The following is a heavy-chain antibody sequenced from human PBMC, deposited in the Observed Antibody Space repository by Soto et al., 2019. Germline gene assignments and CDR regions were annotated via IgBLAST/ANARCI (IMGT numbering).Heavy chain of an antibody. V-gene: IGHV2-5*01. CDR2: IYWNDDK. D-gene: IGHD6-13*01. Sequence: GLDLEWLALIYWNDDKRYSPSLKSRLTITKDTSKNQVVLTMTNMDPVDTATYYCAHNVKHAAGRGFDYWGQGTLVTVSS. J-gene: IGHJ4*02. CDR3: AHNVKHAAGRGFDY.